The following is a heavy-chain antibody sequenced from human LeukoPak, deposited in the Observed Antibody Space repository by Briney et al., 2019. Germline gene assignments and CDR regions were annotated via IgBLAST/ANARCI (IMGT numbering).Heavy chain of an antibody. CDR3: ARDGHNGKDFDH. D-gene: IGHD1-1*01. J-gene: IGHJ4*02. CDR2: INQDGSLE. CDR1: GFTFSNYY. V-gene: IGHV3-7*01. Sequence: GGSLRLSCAASGFTFSNYYLTWVRQAPGKGLEWVANINQDGSLEKYVDSVKGRFTISRDNAENSVYLQMNSQRAEDTAVYYCARDGHNGKDFDHWGQGTLVTVSS.